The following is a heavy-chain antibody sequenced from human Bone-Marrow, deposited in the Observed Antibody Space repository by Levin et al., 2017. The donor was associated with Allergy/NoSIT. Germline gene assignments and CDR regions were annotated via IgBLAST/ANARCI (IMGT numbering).Heavy chain of an antibody. J-gene: IGHJ6*02. Sequence: ASVKVSCKASGYTFSRYYMHWVRQAPGQGLQWLGIISPSGDSTSYAQKFQGRVTVTRDTSTSTVYMELSSLRSEDTAVYYCAREAKYSSSSANNYYNGMDVWGQGTTVTVSS. D-gene: IGHD6-6*01. V-gene: IGHV1-46*01. CDR1: GYTFSRYY. CDR3: AREAKYSSSSANNYYNGMDV. CDR2: ISPSGDST.